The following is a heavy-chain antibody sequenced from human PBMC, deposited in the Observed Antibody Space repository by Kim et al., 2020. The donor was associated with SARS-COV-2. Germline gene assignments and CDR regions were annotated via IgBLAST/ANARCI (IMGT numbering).Heavy chain of an antibody. CDR3: ARERFIAVAGTGVDY. CDR1: GFTFSDYY. J-gene: IGHJ4*02. D-gene: IGHD6-19*01. Sequence: GGSLRLSCAASGFTFSDYYMSWIRQAPGKGLEWVSYISSSSSYTNYADSVKGRFTISRDNAKNSLYLQMNSLRAEDTAVYYCARERFIAVAGTGVDYWGQGTLVTVSS. CDR2: ISSSSSYT. V-gene: IGHV3-11*05.